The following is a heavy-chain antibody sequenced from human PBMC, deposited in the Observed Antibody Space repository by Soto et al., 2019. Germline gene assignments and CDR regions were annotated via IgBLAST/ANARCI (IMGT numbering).Heavy chain of an antibody. D-gene: IGHD4-17*01. Sequence: VQLVESGGGLVKPGGSLRLSCAASGFTFNDYSMNWVRQAPGKGLEWVSSISSRSTYIYYADSVKGRFTISRDGAKNSLYLQMNSLRAEDTAVYYCARDQTTVTTNPSNYYYYMDVWGIGTTVTVSS. J-gene: IGHJ6*03. V-gene: IGHV3-21*01. CDR2: ISSRSTYI. CDR3: ARDQTTVTTNPSNYYYYMDV. CDR1: GFTFNDYS.